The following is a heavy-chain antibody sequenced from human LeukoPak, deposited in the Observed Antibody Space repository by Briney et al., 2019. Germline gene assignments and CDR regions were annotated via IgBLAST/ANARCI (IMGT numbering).Heavy chain of an antibody. CDR1: GGSISSHY. Sequence: PSETLSLTCTVSGGSISSHYWSWIRQPPGKGLEWIGYIYYSGSTNYNPSLKSRVTISIDTSKNQFSLKLSSVTAADTAVYYCARTPNDIVVVPAAENWFDPCGQGTLVTVSS. D-gene: IGHD2-2*01. V-gene: IGHV4-59*11. CDR2: IYYSGST. J-gene: IGHJ5*02. CDR3: ARTPNDIVVVPAAENWFDP.